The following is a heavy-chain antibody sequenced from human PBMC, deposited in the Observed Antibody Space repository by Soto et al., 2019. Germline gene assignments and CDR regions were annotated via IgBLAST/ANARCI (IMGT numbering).Heavy chain of an antibody. J-gene: IGHJ6*02. V-gene: IGHV1-69*13. CDR3: ARDNLSIAARLTYYYYGMDV. Sequence: GASVKVSCKASGGTFSSYAISWVRQAPGQGLEWMGGIIPIFGTANYAQKFQGRVTITADESTSTAYMELSSLRSEDTAAYYCARDNLSIAARLTYYYYGMDVWGQGTTVTVSS. CDR1: GGTFSSYA. D-gene: IGHD6-6*01. CDR2: IIPIFGTA.